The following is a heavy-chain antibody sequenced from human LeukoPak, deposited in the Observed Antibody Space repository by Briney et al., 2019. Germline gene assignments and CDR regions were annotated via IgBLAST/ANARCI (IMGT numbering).Heavy chain of an antibody. Sequence: NSSQTLSLTCTVSGGSISSGDYYWSWIRQSPGKGLEWIGYIFCSGSTNYNPSLKSRVTISVDTSKNQFSLKLSSVTAADTAVYYCARSSDIVVVPGNFWRGVFDYWGQGTLVTVSS. D-gene: IGHD2-2*01. CDR1: GGSISSGDYY. CDR2: IFCSGST. CDR3: ARSSDIVVVPGNFWRGVFDY. V-gene: IGHV4-61*08. J-gene: IGHJ4*02.